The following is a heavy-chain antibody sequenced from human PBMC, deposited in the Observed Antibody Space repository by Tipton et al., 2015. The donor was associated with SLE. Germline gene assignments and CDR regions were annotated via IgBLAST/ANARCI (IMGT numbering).Heavy chain of an antibody. CDR2: ISAYNGNS. CDR1: GDSFSNYG. J-gene: IGHJ4*02. Sequence: QLVQSGAEVKKPGASVKVSCKASGDSFSNYGISWVRQAPGQGLEWMGWISAYNGNSDYEQKFQGRVAKTTETSTTTAYMELRRLTSDDTAMYYCAGGVGPKGVWDYWGKGKLVTVSS. CDR3: AGGVGPKGVWDY. V-gene: IGHV1-18*01. D-gene: IGHD1-26*01.